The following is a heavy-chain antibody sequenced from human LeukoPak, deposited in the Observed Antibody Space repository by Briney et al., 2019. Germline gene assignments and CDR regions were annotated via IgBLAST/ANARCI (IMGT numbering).Heavy chain of an antibody. D-gene: IGHD6-19*01. CDR1: GFTFSASA. V-gene: IGHV3-73*01. J-gene: IGHJ4*02. CDR2: IRSKADTYTT. Sequence: GGSLKLSCAASGFTFSASAVHWVRRASGKGLEWVGRIRSKADTYTTSYAASVKGRFTISRDDSKNKAFLQLNSLKTEDTAVYYCTREYSSGWPFDFWGQGTLVTVSS. CDR3: TREYSSGWPFDF.